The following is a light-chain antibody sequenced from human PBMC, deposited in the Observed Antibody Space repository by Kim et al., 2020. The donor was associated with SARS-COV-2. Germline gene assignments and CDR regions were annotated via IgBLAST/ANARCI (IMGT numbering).Light chain of an antibody. V-gene: IGKV1-39*01. Sequence: DIQMTQSPSSLSASVGDRVTITCRASQSISSYLNWYQQKPGKAPKLLIYAASSLQSGVPSRFSGSGSGTDFTLTISSLQPEDFATYYCQQSYSTPVWTFGQGTKLEI. J-gene: IGKJ2*02. CDR1: QSISSY. CDR2: AAS. CDR3: QQSYSTPVWT.